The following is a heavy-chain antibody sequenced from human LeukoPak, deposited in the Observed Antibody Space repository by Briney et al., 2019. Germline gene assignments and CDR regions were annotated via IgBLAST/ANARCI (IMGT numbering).Heavy chain of an antibody. CDR1: GFPFSSYS. D-gene: IGHD1-1*01. CDR3: AREAYNAFDY. V-gene: IGHV3-21*01. Sequence: PGGSLRLSCAASGFPFSSYSMNWVRQAPGKGLEWVSSISSSSTYIYYADSVKGRFTISRDNAKNSLYLQMNGLRAEDTAFYYCAREAYNAFDYWARGTLVTVSS. J-gene: IGHJ4*02. CDR2: ISSSSTYI.